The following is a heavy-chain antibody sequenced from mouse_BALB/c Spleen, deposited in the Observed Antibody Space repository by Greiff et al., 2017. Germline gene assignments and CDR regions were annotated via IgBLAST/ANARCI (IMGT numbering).Heavy chain of an antibody. CDR1: GYTFTSYD. V-gene: IGHV1-66*01. D-gene: IGHD3-1*01. CDR3: TRQLGLYYAMDY. J-gene: IGHJ4*01. CDR2: IYPGSGST. Sequence: QVQLQQSGPELVKPGALVKISCKASGYTFTSYDINWVKQRPGQGLEWIGWIYPGSGSTNYDEKFKSKATLTVDTSSSTAYMQLSSLTSEDSAVYYCTRQLGLYYAMDYWGQGTSVTVSS.